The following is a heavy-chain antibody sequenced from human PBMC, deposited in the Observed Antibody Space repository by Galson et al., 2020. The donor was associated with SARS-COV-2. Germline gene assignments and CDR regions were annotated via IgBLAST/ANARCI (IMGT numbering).Heavy chain of an antibody. CDR3: AKDGAVAVFYSYFFDY. CDR2: ISGSGGSP. V-gene: IGHV3-23*01. J-gene: IGHJ4*02. D-gene: IGHD6-19*01. CDR1: GFTFSKYA. Sequence: GGSLRLSCAASGFTFSKYAMSWVRQAPGRGLEWVSAISGSGGSPYYADSVKGRFIISRDNSKNTLYLQMNGLRGDDTAVYYCAKDGAVAVFYSYFFDYWGQGSLVSVSS.